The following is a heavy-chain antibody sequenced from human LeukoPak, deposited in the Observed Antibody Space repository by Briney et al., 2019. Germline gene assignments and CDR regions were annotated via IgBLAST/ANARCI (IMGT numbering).Heavy chain of an antibody. CDR1: GFTFSSYS. CDR2: ISSSSSTI. CDR3: AKDRSESYFYFDL. V-gene: IGHV3-48*04. J-gene: IGHJ4*02. Sequence: PGGSLRLSCAASGFTFSSYSMNWVRQAPGKGLEWVSYISSSSSTIYYADSVKGRFTISRDNAKNSLYLQMNSLRAEDTAVYYCAKDRSESYFYFDLWGQGTLVTVSS. D-gene: IGHD1-26*01.